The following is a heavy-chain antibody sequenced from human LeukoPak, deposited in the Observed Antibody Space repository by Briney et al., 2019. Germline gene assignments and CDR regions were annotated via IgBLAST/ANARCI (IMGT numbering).Heavy chain of an antibody. CDR3: ARRGYYYDSSGYYRPLHAFDI. CDR1: GYSFTSYW. V-gene: IGHV5-51*03. J-gene: IGHJ3*02. Sequence: PGESLKISCKGSGYSFTSYWIGWVRQMPGKGLEWMGIIYPGDSDTRYSPSFQCQVTISADKSISTAYLQWSSLKASDTAMYYCARRGYYYDSSGYYRPLHAFDIWGQGTMVTVSS. CDR2: IYPGDSDT. D-gene: IGHD3-22*01.